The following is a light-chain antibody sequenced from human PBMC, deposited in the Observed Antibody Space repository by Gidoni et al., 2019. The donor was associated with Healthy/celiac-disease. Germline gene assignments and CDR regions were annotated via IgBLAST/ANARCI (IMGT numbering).Light chain of an antibody. CDR3: QQSYSTPRT. V-gene: IGKV1-39*01. J-gene: IGKJ1*01. CDR2: AAS. Sequence: DIQMTQSPSSLSASVGDRVTITCRASQSISSYLNWYQQKPGKAPKLLIYAASSFQSGVPSRFSGSGSGTDFTLTISRLQPEDFATYYCQQSYSTPRTFGQGTQVEIK. CDR1: QSISSY.